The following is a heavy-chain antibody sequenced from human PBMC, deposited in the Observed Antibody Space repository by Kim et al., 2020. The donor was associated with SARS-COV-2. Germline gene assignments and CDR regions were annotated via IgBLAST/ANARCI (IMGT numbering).Heavy chain of an antibody. CDR2: IWYDGSNK. CDR1: GFTFSSYG. J-gene: IGHJ4*02. D-gene: IGHD5-18*01. V-gene: IGHV3-33*06. Sequence: GGSLRLFCAASGFTFSSYGMHWVRQAPGKGLEWVAVIWYDGSNKYYADSVKGRFTISRDNSKNTLYLQMNSLRAEDTAVYYCAKVGGFFGGAMVQEDFDYWGQGTRVTVSS. CDR3: AKVGGFFGGAMVQEDFDY.